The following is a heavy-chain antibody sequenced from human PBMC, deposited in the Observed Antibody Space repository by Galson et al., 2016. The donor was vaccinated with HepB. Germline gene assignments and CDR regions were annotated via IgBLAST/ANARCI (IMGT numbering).Heavy chain of an antibody. V-gene: IGHV3-23*01. CDR3: AKEGRLGDGLDV. CDR2: ISGSGGGA. CDR1: GFTFRSYG. Sequence: LRLSCAASGFTFRSYGMNWVRQAPGKGLEWVSGISGSGGGAYYGDSVKGRFTISRDNSKNTLHLQINSLGAEDTAVYYCAKEGRLGDGLDVWGQGTTVTVSS. D-gene: IGHD3-10*01. J-gene: IGHJ6*02.